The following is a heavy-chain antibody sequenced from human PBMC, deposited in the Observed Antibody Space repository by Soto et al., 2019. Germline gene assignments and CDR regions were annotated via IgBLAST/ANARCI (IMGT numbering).Heavy chain of an antibody. V-gene: IGHV1-2*04. J-gene: IGHJ3*02. Sequence: ASVKVSCKASGYTFTGYYMHWVRQAPGRGLEWMGWINPNSGGTNYAQKFQGWVTMTRDTSISTAYMELSRLRSDDTAVYYCAREWVGYYDILTGRPGAFDIWGQGTMVTVSS. CDR3: AREWVGYYDILTGRPGAFDI. CDR2: INPNSGGT. CDR1: GYTFTGYY. D-gene: IGHD3-9*01.